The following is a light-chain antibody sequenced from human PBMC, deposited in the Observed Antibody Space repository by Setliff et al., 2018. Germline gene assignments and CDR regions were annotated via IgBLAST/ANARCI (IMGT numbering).Light chain of an antibody. V-gene: IGLV1-40*01. CDR3: CSYRSRNTWV. CDR2: GNT. CDR1: TSNIGAGFA. J-gene: IGLJ3*02. Sequence: QSVLTQPPSVSGAPGQRVTISCTGRTSNIGAGFAVHWYQQLPGTAPRLLIRGNTNRPSGVPDRFSGSKSGTSVSLAITGLQAEDEGDYYCCSYRSRNTWVFGGGTKVTVL.